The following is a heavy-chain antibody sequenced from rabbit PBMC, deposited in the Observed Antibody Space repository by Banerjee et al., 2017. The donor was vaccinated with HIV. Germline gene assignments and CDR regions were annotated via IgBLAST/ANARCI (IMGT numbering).Heavy chain of an antibody. CDR2: IDNGDGST. D-gene: IGHD4-2*01. CDR3: ARGAGIHYADL. J-gene: IGHJ3*01. Sequence: QEQLVESGGGLVQPEGSLTLTCKASGFDFSSNVMCWVRQAPGKGPEWIACIDNGDGSTYYANWVNGRFTISRSTSLNTVTLQMTSLTAADTATYFCARGAGIHYADLWGQGTLVTVS. CDR1: GFDFSSNV. V-gene: IGHV1S47*01.